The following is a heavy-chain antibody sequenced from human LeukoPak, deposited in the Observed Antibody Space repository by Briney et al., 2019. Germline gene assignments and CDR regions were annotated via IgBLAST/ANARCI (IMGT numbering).Heavy chain of an antibody. V-gene: IGHV1-2*02. J-gene: IGHJ4*02. CDR2: INPHNGDT. Sequence: GASVKVSCKASGYSFTGYYMHWVRQAPGQGLEWMGWINPHNGDTGYATKFQGRVTMTRDMSITTTYIELNRLRSDDTAFYYCARWDGYSSSPDYWGQGSPVTVSS. D-gene: IGHD6-13*01. CDR3: ARWDGYSSSPDY. CDR1: GYSFTGYY.